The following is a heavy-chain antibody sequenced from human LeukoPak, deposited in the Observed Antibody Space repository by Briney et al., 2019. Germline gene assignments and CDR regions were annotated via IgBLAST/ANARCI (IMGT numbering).Heavy chain of an antibody. CDR3: ARMGHITGTWYYYYYYYMDV. D-gene: IGHD1-20*01. Sequence: ASVKVSCKASGYTFTSYDINWVRQATGQGLEWMGWMNPNSGNTGYAQKFQGRVTMTRNTSISTAYMELSSLRSEDTAVYYCARMGHITGTWYYYYYYYMDVWGKGATVTVSS. V-gene: IGHV1-8*01. CDR1: GYTFTSYD. J-gene: IGHJ6*03. CDR2: MNPNSGNT.